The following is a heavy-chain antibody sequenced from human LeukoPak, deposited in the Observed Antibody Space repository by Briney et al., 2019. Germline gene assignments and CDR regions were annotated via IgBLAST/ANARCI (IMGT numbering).Heavy chain of an antibody. D-gene: IGHD3-22*01. CDR3: ARYHFFSSSGSLSGFDP. J-gene: IGHJ5*02. Sequence: PGGSLRLSCATSGFTFSNYAIHWVRQAPGKGLEWVAVISYDGSNKDYADSVKGRFTISRDNSKNTLYLQMNSLRAEDAAVYYCARYHFFSSSGSLSGFDPWGQGTLVTVSS. CDR1: GFTFSNYA. CDR2: ISYDGSNK. V-gene: IGHV3-30*04.